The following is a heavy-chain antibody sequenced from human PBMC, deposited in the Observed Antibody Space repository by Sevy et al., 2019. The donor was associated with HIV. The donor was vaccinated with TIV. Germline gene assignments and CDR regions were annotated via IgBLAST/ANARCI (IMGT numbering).Heavy chain of an antibody. D-gene: IGHD1-1*01. CDR3: TRWKGAKSIFDY. CDR2: LQSKAHGGTL. J-gene: IGHJ4*02. CDR1: GFTFGDYC. V-gene: IGHV3-49*04. Sequence: GGSLRLSCTVSGFTFGDYCMSWVRQAPGKGLEWVAFLQSKAHGGTLDHAASVKGRFTTSSEDSKNIAHLQMNDPRTDDTTIYYCTRWKGAKSIFDYWGQGALVTVSS.